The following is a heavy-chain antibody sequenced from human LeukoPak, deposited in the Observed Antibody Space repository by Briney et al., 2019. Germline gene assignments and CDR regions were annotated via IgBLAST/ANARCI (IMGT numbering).Heavy chain of an antibody. Sequence: SETLSLTCAVYGGSFSGYYWSWIRQPPGKGLEWIGEINHSGSTNYNPSLKSRVTISVDTSKNQFSLKLSSVTAADTAVYYCAGVTGYSSSWQTIDYWGQGTLVTVSS. CDR1: GGSFSGYY. V-gene: IGHV4-34*01. J-gene: IGHJ4*02. CDR3: AGVTGYSSSWQTIDY. D-gene: IGHD6-13*01. CDR2: INHSGST.